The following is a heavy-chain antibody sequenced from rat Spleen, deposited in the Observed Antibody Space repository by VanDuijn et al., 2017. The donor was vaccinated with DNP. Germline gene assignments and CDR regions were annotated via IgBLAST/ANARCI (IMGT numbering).Heavy chain of an antibody. V-gene: IGHV3-1*01. CDR2: ISYSGST. CDR3: ARGLNYGGYNYYWYFDF. D-gene: IGHD1-11*01. Sequence: NKMEWMGYISYSGSTGYNPSLKSRISITRDTSKNQFFLQLNSITTEDTATYYCARGLNYGGYNYYWYFDFWGPGTMVTVSS. J-gene: IGHJ1*01.